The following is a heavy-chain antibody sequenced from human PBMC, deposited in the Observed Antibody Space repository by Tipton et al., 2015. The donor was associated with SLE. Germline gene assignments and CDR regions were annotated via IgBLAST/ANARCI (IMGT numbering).Heavy chain of an antibody. CDR1: GFTVSSNY. V-gene: IGHV3-53*01. D-gene: IGHD4-23*01. J-gene: IGHJ4*02. CDR3: ARDRGQTPGDY. Sequence: SLRLSCAASGFTVSSNYMSWVRQAPGRGLEWVSVIYSGGSTYYADSVKGRFTISRDNSKNTLYLQMNSLRAEDTAVYYCARDRGQTPGDYWGQGTLVTVSS. CDR2: IYSGGST.